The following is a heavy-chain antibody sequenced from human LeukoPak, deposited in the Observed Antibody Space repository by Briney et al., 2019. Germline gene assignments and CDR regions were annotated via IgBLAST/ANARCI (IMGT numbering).Heavy chain of an antibody. Sequence: ASVKVSCKASGYTFTSYGISWVRQAPGQGLEWMGWISAYNGNTNYAQKLQGRVTMTTDTSTSTAYMELRSLRSDDTAVYYCARGPKTVIAVAGTTYYYYGMDVWGQGTTVTVSS. J-gene: IGHJ6*02. CDR2: ISAYNGNT. CDR1: GYTFTSYG. D-gene: IGHD6-19*01. CDR3: ARGPKTVIAVAGTTYYYYGMDV. V-gene: IGHV1-18*01.